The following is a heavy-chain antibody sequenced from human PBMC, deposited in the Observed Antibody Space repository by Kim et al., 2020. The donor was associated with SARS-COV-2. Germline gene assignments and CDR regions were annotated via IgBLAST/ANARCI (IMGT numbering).Heavy chain of an antibody. CDR2: MNPNSGNT. CDR1: GYTFTSYD. V-gene: IGHV1-8*01. Sequence: ASVKVSCKASGYTFTSYDINWVRQATGQGLEWMGWMNPNSGNTGYAQKFQGRVTMTRNTSISTAYMELSSLRSEDTAVYYCARAYCSGGSCYSDGMDVWGQGTTVTVSS. D-gene: IGHD2-15*01. J-gene: IGHJ6*02. CDR3: ARAYCSGGSCYSDGMDV.